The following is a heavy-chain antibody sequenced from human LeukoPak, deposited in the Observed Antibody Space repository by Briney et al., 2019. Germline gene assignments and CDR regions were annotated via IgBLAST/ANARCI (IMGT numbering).Heavy chain of an antibody. J-gene: IGHJ6*03. Sequence: SGPTLVNPTETLTLTCTVSGFSLNNARMGVSWIRQPPGKALEWLAYIFSNDEKSYSTSLKSRLTISKDTSKSQVVLTMTNLDPVDTATYYCARIELGYSYGYFYYYSYMDVWGNGTTVTVSS. CDR3: ARIELGYSYGYFYYYSYMDV. V-gene: IGHV2-26*01. CDR1: GFSLNNARMG. D-gene: IGHD5-18*01. CDR2: IFSNDEK.